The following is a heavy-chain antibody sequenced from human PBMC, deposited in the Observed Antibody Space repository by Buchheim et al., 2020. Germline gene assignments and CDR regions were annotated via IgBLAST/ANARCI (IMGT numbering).Heavy chain of an antibody. V-gene: IGHV3-66*01. Sequence: EVQLVESGGGLVQPGGSLRLSCAASGFTVSSNYMSWVRQAPGKGLEWVSVIYSGGSTYYADSVTGRFTISRDTSKNTLYLQMNSLRAEDTAVYYCARGYYDFWSGYLHYYYYGMDVWGQGTT. CDR2: IYSGGST. J-gene: IGHJ6*02. D-gene: IGHD3-3*01. CDR1: GFTVSSNY. CDR3: ARGYYDFWSGYLHYYYYGMDV.